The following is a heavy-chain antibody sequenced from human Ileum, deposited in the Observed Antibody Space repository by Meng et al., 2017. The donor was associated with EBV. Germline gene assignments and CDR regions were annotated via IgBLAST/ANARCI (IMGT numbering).Heavy chain of an antibody. CDR1: QFACSSDYW. CDR2: INGDGTNR. V-gene: IGHV3-74*01. J-gene: IGHJ4*02. Sequence: EVQLVESGGGLVQPGESLNLSCKASQFACSSDYWMDWVRQAPGDGLVLVSHINGDGTNRIYADSVRGRFTISRDDAKNTLFLQMNSLRAEDTAVYYCVFFTMIRGVIMDSWGQGILVTVSS. CDR3: VFFTMIRGVIMDS. D-gene: IGHD3-10*01.